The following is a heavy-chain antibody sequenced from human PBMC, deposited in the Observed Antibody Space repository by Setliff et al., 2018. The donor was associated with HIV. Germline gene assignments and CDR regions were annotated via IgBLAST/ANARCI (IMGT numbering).Heavy chain of an antibody. D-gene: IGHD3-3*01. Sequence: LRLSCAASGFTFSSYWMSWVRQAPGKGLEWVANIKQDGSEKYYVDSVKGRFTISRDNAKNSLYLQMNSLRAEDTAVYYCARGDYNFWSGYFGASYYYYYMDVWGKGTTVTVSS. J-gene: IGHJ6*03. CDR1: GFTFSSYW. CDR2: IKQDGSEK. V-gene: IGHV3-7*03. CDR3: ARGDYNFWSGYFGASYYYYYMDV.